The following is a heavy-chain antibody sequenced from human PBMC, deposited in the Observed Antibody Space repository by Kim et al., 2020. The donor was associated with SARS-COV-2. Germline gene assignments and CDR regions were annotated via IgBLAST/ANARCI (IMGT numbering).Heavy chain of an antibody. V-gene: IGHV3-48*03. J-gene: IGHJ4*02. CDR2: TI. CDR3: ARVSSSSP. Sequence: TIYYADSVKGRFTISRDNAKNSLYLQMNSLRAEDTAVYYCARVSSSSPWGQGTLVTVSS.